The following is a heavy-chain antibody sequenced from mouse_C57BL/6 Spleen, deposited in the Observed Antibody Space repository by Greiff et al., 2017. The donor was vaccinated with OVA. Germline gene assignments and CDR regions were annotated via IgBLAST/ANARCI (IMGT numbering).Heavy chain of an antibody. D-gene: IGHD2-4*01. CDR2: ISDGGSYT. J-gene: IGHJ3*01. CDR3: ARDDGFYYDYSWFAY. CDR1: GFTFSSYA. V-gene: IGHV5-4*01. Sequence: EVQRVESGGGLVKPGGSLKLSCAASGFTFSSYAMSWVRQTPEKRLEWVATISDGGSYTYYPDNVKGRFTISRDNAKNNLYLQMSHLKSEDTAMYYCARDDGFYYDYSWFAYWGQGTLVTVSA.